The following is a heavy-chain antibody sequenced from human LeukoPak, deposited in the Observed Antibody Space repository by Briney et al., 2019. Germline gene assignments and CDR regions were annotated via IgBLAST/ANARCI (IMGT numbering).Heavy chain of an antibody. CDR3: ARAPNYYGSGSYYNNYYYYYGMDV. Sequence: SETLSLTCAVYGGSFSGYYWSWVRQPPGKGLEWIGEINHSGSTNYNPSLKSRVTISGDTSKNQFYLKLSSVTAADTAVYYCARAPNYYGSGSYYNNYYYYYGMDVWGKGTTVTVSS. CDR2: INHSGST. J-gene: IGHJ6*04. CDR1: GGSFSGYY. V-gene: IGHV4-34*01. D-gene: IGHD3-10*01.